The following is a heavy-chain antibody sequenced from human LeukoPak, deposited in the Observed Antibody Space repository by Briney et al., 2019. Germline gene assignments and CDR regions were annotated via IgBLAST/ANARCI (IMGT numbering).Heavy chain of an antibody. V-gene: IGHV1-3*01. J-gene: IGHJ6*02. Sequence: ASVKVSCKASGYTFTSYAMHWVRQAPGQRLEWMGWINAGNGNTKYSQKFQGRVTITRDTSASTAYMELSSLRSEGTAVYYCARGIAVADSYYYYGMDVWGQGTTVTVSS. CDR3: ARGIAVADSYYYYGMDV. CDR2: INAGNGNT. D-gene: IGHD6-19*01. CDR1: GYTFTSYA.